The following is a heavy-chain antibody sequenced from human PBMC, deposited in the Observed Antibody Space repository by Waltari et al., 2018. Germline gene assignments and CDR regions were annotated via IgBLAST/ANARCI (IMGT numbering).Heavy chain of an antibody. Sequence: EVQLVESGGGLDQPGGSWRRSCAASGLGVGHDWMTWVRQASGKGPEWVANIKQDGSEKYYMDSVKGRFTISRDNAKNSLYLQMNNLRVEDTAVYYCTRGGRDSSWYWRDWGQGTLVTVSS. J-gene: IGHJ4*02. V-gene: IGHV3-7*01. CDR2: IKQDGSEK. CDR1: GLGVGHDW. CDR3: TRGGRDSSWYWRD. D-gene: IGHD6-13*01.